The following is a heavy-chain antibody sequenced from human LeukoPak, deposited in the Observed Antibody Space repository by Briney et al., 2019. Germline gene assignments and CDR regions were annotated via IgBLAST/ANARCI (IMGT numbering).Heavy chain of an antibody. CDR1: GYTFTSYG. D-gene: IGHD3-9*01. V-gene: IGHV1-18*04. Sequence: GASVKVSCKASGYTFTSYGISWVRQAPGKGLGGMGGIAAYNGNTNYAQKLQGRVTMTTDTSTSTAYMELRSLRSDDTAVYYCARDRGSGLRYFDWLPCYWGQGTLVTVSS. CDR2: IAAYNGNT. CDR3: ARDRGSGLRYFDWLPCY. J-gene: IGHJ4*02.